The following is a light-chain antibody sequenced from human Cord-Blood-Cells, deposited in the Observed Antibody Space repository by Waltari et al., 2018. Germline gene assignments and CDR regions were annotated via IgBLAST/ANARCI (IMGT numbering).Light chain of an antibody. CDR3: QQSYSTPVH. J-gene: IGKJ2*01. V-gene: IGKV1-39*01. Sequence: DIQMTQSPSSLSASVGDRVTITCRASQSISSYLNWYQQKPGKAPKLLIYAASSLQSGVPSRFSGSGSGTDFTLTISSLQPEDFATYYCQQSYSTPVHFGQGTKLEIE. CDR1: QSISSY. CDR2: AAS.